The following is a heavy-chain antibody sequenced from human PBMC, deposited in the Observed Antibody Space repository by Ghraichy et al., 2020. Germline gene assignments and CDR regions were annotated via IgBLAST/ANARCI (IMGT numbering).Heavy chain of an antibody. Sequence: SETLSLTCTVSGGSISSSNYYWGWIRQPPGKGLEWIGSIYYSGSTYYSPSLKHRVTISVETSKNQCSLRLSSVTTADTAVYYCTKTYYDILTASFDPWGQGTLVTVSS. CDR1: GGSISSSNYY. CDR3: TKTYYDILTASFDP. J-gene: IGHJ5*02. D-gene: IGHD3-9*01. V-gene: IGHV4-39*01. CDR2: IYYSGST.